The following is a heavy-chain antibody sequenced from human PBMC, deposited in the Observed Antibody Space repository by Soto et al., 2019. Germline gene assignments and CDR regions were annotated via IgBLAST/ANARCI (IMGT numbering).Heavy chain of an antibody. CDR3: ARWPDGYYYYGMDV. CDR1: GYTFTSYD. J-gene: IGHJ6*02. CDR2: MNPNSGNT. V-gene: IGHV1-8*01. Sequence: QVQLVQSGAEVKKPGASVKVSCKASGYTFTSYDINWVRQATGQGLEWMGWMNPNSGNTGYAWKFQGRVAMTRNTSISTAYMELGSLRSEDTAVYYCARWPDGYYYYGMDVWGQGTTVTVSS.